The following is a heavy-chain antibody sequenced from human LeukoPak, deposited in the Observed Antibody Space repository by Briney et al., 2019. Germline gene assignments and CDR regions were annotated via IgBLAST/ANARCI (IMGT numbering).Heavy chain of an antibody. D-gene: IGHD3-10*01. V-gene: IGHV3-9*01. J-gene: IGHJ4*02. Sequence: GRSLRLSCAASGFTFDDYAIHWVRQAPGKGLEWVSGISWNSGSIGYADSVKGRFTISRDNAKNSLYLQMNSLRAEDTALYYCAKGDNYGSFDYWGQGTLVTVSS. CDR3: AKGDNYGSFDY. CDR1: GFTFDDYA. CDR2: ISWNSGSI.